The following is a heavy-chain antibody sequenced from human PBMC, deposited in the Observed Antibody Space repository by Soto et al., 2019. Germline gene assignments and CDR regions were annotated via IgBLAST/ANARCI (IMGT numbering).Heavy chain of an antibody. J-gene: IGHJ5*02. Sequence: QVQLQESGPGLVKPSQTLSLTCTVSGGSISSGDYYWTWIRQPPGKGLEWLGYIYYSGSTHYNPSLKSRLTTSLDTSKNQFSLKLSSVTAADTAVYYCARVEGYYDSSGYNWFDPWGQGTLVTVSS. V-gene: IGHV4-30-4*01. CDR1: GGSISSGDYY. CDR3: ARVEGYYDSSGYNWFDP. D-gene: IGHD3-22*01. CDR2: IYYSGST.